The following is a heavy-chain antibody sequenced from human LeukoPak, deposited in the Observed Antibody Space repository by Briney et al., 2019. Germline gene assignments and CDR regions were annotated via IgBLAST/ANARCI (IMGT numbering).Heavy chain of an antibody. Sequence: SVKFSCKASGGTFSSYAISWVRQAPGQGLEWMGGIIPIFGTANYAQKFQGRVTITADESTSTAYMELSSLRSEDTAVYYCAAGDYSTPYFDYWGQGTLVTVSS. CDR2: IIPIFGTA. D-gene: IGHD4-11*01. CDR3: AAGDYSTPYFDY. V-gene: IGHV1-69*13. CDR1: GGTFSSYA. J-gene: IGHJ4*02.